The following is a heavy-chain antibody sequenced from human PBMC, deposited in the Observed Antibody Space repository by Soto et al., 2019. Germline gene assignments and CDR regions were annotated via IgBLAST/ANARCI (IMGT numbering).Heavy chain of an antibody. Sequence: SETLSLTCTVSGGSINNYYWIWTRQPPGKGLEYVGYIYSDGGTNYNPSLKSRVTISIDTSKNQFSLKLNSVTAADTALYYCARGSVSRNFDFWGPGTLVTVSS. CDR3: ARGSVSRNFDF. CDR1: GGSINNYY. V-gene: IGHV4-59*01. J-gene: IGHJ4*02. D-gene: IGHD3-3*01. CDR2: IYSDGGT.